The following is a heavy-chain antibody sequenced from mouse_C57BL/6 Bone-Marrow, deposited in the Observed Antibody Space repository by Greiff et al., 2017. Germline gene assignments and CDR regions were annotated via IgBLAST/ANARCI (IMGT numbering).Heavy chain of an antibody. CDR3: ARHEDRNYYYGLDY. D-gene: IGHD1-1*01. Sequence: VKLMESGAELVKPGASVKLSCKASGYTFPEYTIHWVKQRSGQGLEWIGWFYPGSGSIKYNEKFKDKATLTADKSSSTVYMELSRLTSEDSAVYFCARHEDRNYYYGLDYWGQGTTLTVSS. V-gene: IGHV1-62-2*01. J-gene: IGHJ2*01. CDR2: FYPGSGSI. CDR1: GYTFPEYT.